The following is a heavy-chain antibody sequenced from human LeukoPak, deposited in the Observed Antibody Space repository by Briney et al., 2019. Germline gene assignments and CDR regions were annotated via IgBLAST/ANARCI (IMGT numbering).Heavy chain of an antibody. CDR3: ARVGRYYDALTGYATGGSPFDY. Sequence: SETLSLTCSVSGGSITSTSYYWGWIRQPPEKGLEWIGSVYYTGGTYYSPPFKSRVTISVDTSKNQFSLKVTSVTAADTAVYYCARVGRYYDALTGYATGGSPFDYWGQGTPVTVSS. D-gene: IGHD3-9*01. J-gene: IGHJ4*02. CDR2: VYYTGGT. CDR1: GGSITSTSYY. V-gene: IGHV4-39*07.